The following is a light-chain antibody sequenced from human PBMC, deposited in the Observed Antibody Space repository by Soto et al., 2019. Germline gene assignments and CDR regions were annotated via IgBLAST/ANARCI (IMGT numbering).Light chain of an antibody. J-gene: IGKJ4*01. V-gene: IGKV3-20*01. CDR1: QSVSSSY. CDR2: GAS. Sequence: EIVLTQSPGTLSLSPGERATLSCRASQSVSSSYLAWYQQKPGQAPRLLIYGASSRATGIPDRFSGSGSGTDFTVIISRLEPEDSAVYYCQQYISSPTFGGGTKVEIK. CDR3: QQYISSPT.